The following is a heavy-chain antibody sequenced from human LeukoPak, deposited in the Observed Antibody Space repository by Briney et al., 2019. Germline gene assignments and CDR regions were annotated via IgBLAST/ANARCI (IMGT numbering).Heavy chain of an antibody. CDR2: IYSGGST. J-gene: IGHJ4*02. Sequence: GGSLRLSCSASGFTVSTNYMTWIRQAPGKGLEWVSVIYSGGSTYYADSVKNRFTISRDNAKNTVYLQMNSLRGEDTAVYHCARDHATFFDLWGQGNLVSVSS. V-gene: IGHV3-66*01. D-gene: IGHD1-1*01. CDR3: ARDHATFFDL. CDR1: GFTVSTNY.